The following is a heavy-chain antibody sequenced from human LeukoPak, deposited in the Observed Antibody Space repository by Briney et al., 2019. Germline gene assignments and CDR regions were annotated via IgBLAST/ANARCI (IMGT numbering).Heavy chain of an antibody. V-gene: IGHV4-59*01. D-gene: IGHD2-15*01. CDR3: ARTTEGYCRGRSCYSYYYYMDV. J-gene: IGHJ6*03. CDR1: GGSISSYY. CDR2: IYYSGST. Sequence: SETLSLTCTVSGGSISSYYWSWIRQPPGKGLEWIGYIYYSGSTNYNPSLKGRVTISVDTSKNQFSLKLRSVTAADTAVYYCARTTEGYCRGRSCYSYYYYMDVWGKGTTVTVSS.